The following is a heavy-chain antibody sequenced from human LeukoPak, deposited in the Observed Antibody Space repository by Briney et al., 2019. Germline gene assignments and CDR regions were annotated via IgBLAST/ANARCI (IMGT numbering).Heavy chain of an antibody. J-gene: IGHJ4*02. V-gene: IGHV6-1*01. Sequence: SQTLSLTCAISGDSVSSNSAAWNWIRQSPSRGLEWLGRTYYRSKWYNDYAVSVKSRITINPDTSKNQFSLQLNSVTPEDTAVYYCARGGPRYCSGGSCYFGYWGQGTLVTVSS. CDR3: ARGGPRYCSGGSCYFGY. CDR2: TYYRSKWYN. D-gene: IGHD2-15*01. CDR1: GDSVSSNSAA.